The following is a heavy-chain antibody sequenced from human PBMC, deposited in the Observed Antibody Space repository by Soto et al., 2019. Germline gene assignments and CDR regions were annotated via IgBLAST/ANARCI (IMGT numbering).Heavy chain of an antibody. D-gene: IGHD4-17*01. J-gene: IGHJ4*01. V-gene: IGHV1-18*01. CDR3: AREAYYYGDHLDFDY. Sequence: ASVKVSCKASGYTFTSYGISWVRQAPGQGLEWMGWISAYNGNTNYAQKLQGRVTMTTDTSTSTAYMELRSLRSDDTAVYYCAREAYYYGDHLDFDYWGHGTLVTVPS. CDR1: GYTFTSYG. CDR2: ISAYNGNT.